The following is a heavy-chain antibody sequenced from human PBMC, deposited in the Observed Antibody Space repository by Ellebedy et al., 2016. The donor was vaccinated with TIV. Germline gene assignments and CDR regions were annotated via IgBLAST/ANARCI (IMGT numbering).Heavy chain of an antibody. CDR3: AKGRETSSTFDC. D-gene: IGHD2-2*01. CDR2: VRGGGDRI. CDR1: GFSFSSHA. J-gene: IGHJ4*02. V-gene: IGHV3-23*01. Sequence: GGSLRLXCTASGFSFSSHAMSWVRQAPGKGLEWVSLVRGGGDRIESADSVKGRFTISRDNSKNMVYLQMNSLRGDDTAVYYCAKGRETSSTFDCWGQGTLVTVSS.